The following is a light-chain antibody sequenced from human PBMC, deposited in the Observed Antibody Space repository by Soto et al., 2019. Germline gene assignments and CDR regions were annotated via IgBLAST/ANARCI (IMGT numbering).Light chain of an antibody. CDR1: QSITNW. CDR3: QQYNTYST. CDR2: DAS. Sequence: DIQMTQSPSTLSASVGDRVTITCRASQSITNWLAWYQQKPGKAPKLLIYDASSLESGVPSRFSGGGFGTEFTLTINSLQPDDFATYYCQQYNTYSTSGQGTKVDIK. J-gene: IGKJ1*01. V-gene: IGKV1-5*01.